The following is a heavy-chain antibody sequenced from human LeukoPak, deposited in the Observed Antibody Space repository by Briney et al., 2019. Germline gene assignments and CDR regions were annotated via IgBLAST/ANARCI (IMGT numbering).Heavy chain of an antibody. Sequence: GGSLRLSCAASGFTFSSYGMHWVRQAPGKGLEWVAVIWYDGSNKYYADSVKGRFTISRDNSKNTLYLQMNSQRAEDTAVYYCARDGKFDAFDIWGQGTMVTVSS. CDR3: ARDGKFDAFDI. CDR1: GFTFSSYG. J-gene: IGHJ3*02. V-gene: IGHV3-33*01. CDR2: IWYDGSNK.